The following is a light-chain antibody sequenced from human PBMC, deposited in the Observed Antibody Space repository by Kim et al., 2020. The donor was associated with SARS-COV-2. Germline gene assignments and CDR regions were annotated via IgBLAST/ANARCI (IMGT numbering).Light chain of an antibody. CDR1: RSNIGNKY. V-gene: IGLV1-51*01. J-gene: IGLJ2*01. CDR2: GNN. CDR3: GTWDSSLSAGV. Sequence: GQEVTMSCSGSRSNIGNKYVSCNQQLTGTAPQLLIYGNNKRPSGIPDRFSGSKSGTSATLSITGLQTGDEADYYCGTWDSSLSAGVFGGGTKLTVL.